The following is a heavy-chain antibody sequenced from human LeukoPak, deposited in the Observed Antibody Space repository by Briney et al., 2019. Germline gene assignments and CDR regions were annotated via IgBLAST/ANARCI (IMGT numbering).Heavy chain of an antibody. CDR1: GFTFDDYG. D-gene: IGHD6-13*01. CDR3: ARGTPKAAATDFDY. V-gene: IGHV3-20*04. J-gene: IGHJ4*02. Sequence: GGSLRLSCAASGFTFDDYGMSWVRQVPGKGLEWVSGINWNGGSTGYADSVKGRFTISRDNAKNSLYLQMNSLRAEDTALYYCARGTPKAAATDFDYWGQGTLVTVSS. CDR2: INWNGGST.